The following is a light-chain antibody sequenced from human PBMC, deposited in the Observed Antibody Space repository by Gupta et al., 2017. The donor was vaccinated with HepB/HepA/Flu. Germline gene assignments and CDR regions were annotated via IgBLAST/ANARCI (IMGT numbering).Light chain of an antibody. J-gene: IGLJ2*01. CDR2: DVS. CDR1: SSDVGGYNY. CDR3: SSYTSSSTI. V-gene: IGLV2-14*03. Sequence: QSALTQPASVPGSPGQSITISCPGTSSDVGGYNYVSWYQQHPGKAPKLMIYDVSNRPSGVSNRFSGSKSGNTASLTISGLQAEDEADYYCSSYTSSSTICGGGTKLTVL.